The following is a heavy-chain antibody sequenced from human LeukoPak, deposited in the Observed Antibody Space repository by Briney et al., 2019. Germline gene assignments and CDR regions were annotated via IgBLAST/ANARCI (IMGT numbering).Heavy chain of an antibody. V-gene: IGHV1-8*03. D-gene: IGHD3-3*01. CDR1: GYTFTSYD. J-gene: IGHJ4*02. Sequence: ASVKVSCNASGYTFTSYDINWVRQATGQGLEWMGWMNPNSGNTGYAQKFQGRVTITRNTSISTAYMELSSLRSEDTAVYYCARGLHGWSGYEMAYWGQGTLVTVSS. CDR2: MNPNSGNT. CDR3: ARGLHGWSGYEMAY.